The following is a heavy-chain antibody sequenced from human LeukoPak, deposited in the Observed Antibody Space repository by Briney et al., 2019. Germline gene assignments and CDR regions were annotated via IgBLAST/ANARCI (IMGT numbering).Heavy chain of an antibody. V-gene: IGHV3-30-3*01. CDR2: ISYDGSNK. CDR3: ARAGGDIVVVPAAIRSLLVDY. CDR1: GFTFSSYA. J-gene: IGHJ4*02. D-gene: IGHD2-2*02. Sequence: GGSLRLSCAASGFTFSSYAMHWVRQAPGKGLEWVTVISYDGSNKYYADSVKGRFTISRDNSKNTLYLQMNSLRAEDTAVYYCARAGGDIVVVPAAIRSLLVDYWGQGTLVTVSS.